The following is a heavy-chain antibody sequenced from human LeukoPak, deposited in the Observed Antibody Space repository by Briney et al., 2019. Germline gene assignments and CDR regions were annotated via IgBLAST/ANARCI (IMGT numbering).Heavy chain of an antibody. J-gene: IGHJ4*02. CDR2: INPSGGST. CDR3: YIRWYQYDFDY. Sequence: ASVKVSCKASGYTFTSYYMHWVRQAPGQGLEWMGIINPSGGSTSYAQKFQGRVTMTRDMSTSTVYMELSSLRSEDTAVYYCYIRWYQYDFDYWGQGTLVTVSS. CDR1: GYTFTSYY. D-gene: IGHD4-23*01. V-gene: IGHV1-46*01.